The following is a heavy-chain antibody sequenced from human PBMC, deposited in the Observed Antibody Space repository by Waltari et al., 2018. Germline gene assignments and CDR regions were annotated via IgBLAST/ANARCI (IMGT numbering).Heavy chain of an antibody. Sequence: QVQLVQSGAEVKKPGASVKVSCKASGYTFTSYDMHWVCQAPGQRLEWMGWINAGNGNTKYSQKFQGRVTITRDTSASTAYMELSSLRSEDTAVYYCAGREYYYGSAKHLAYWGQGTLVTVSS. CDR1: GYTFTSYD. CDR3: AGREYYYGSAKHLAY. CDR2: INAGNGNT. J-gene: IGHJ4*02. V-gene: IGHV1-3*01. D-gene: IGHD3-10*01.